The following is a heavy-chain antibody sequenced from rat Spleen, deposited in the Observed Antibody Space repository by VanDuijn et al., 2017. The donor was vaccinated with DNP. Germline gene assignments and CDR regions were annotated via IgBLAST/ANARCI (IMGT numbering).Heavy chain of an antibody. V-gene: IGHV5-20*01. CDR3: TREIKWYFDY. D-gene: IGHD3-1*01. Sequence: DVQLVVSDGGLVQPGRSLKLSCAASGFTFSDYYMAWVRQAPTKGLEWVATISHDGRSPYYRDSVKGRFTISRDNAESSLYLHMDSLRSEDTATYFCTREIKWYFDYWGQGVMVTVSS. CDR2: ISHDGRSP. J-gene: IGHJ2*01. CDR1: GFTFSDYY.